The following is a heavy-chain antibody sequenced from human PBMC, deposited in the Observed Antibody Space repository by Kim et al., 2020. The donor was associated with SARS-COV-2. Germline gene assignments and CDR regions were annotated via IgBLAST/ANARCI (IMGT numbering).Heavy chain of an antibody. D-gene: IGHD3-10*01. CDR2: IYHSGST. CDR3: ARVGLWFGEDYYFDY. CDR1: GYSISSGYY. J-gene: IGHJ4*02. V-gene: IGHV4-38-2*02. Sequence: SETLSLSCTVSGYSISSGYYWGWIRQPPGKGLEWIGSIYHSGSTYYNPSLKSRVTISVDTSKNQFSLKLSSVTAADTAVYYCARVGLWFGEDYYFDYWGQGTLVTVSS.